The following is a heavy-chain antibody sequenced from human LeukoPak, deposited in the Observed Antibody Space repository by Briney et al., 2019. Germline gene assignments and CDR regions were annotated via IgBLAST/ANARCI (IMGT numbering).Heavy chain of an antibody. CDR3: ARPLQLLSNAFDI. J-gene: IGHJ3*02. CDR1: GGSISSGSYY. CDR2: IYTSGST. V-gene: IGHV4-61*02. Sequence: SETLSLTCTVSGGSISSGSYYWSWIRQPAGKGLEWIGRIYTSGSTNYNPSLKSRVTISVDTSKNQFSLKLSSVTAADTAVYYCARPLQLLSNAFDIWGQGTMVTVSS. D-gene: IGHD2-2*01.